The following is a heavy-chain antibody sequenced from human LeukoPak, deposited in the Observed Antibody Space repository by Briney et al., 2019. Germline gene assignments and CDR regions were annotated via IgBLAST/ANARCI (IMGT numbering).Heavy chain of an antibody. D-gene: IGHD3-16*02. V-gene: IGHV6-1*01. CDR1: GDSVSSNSAA. CDR2: TYYRSKWYN. CDR3: ARERGELPLYYYYYYGMDV. J-gene: IGHJ6*02. Sequence: SQTLSLTCVISGDSVSSNSAAWNWIRQSPSRGLEWLGRTYYRSKWYNDYAVSVKSRITINPDTSKNQFSLQLNSVTPEDTAVYYCARERGELPLYYYYYYGMDVWGQGTTVTVSS.